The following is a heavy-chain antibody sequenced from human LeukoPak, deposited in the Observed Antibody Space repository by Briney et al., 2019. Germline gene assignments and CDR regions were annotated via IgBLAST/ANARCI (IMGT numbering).Heavy chain of an antibody. J-gene: IGHJ5*02. D-gene: IGHD6-13*01. V-gene: IGHV3-23*01. CDR3: AKAEGGAAAGTNWFDP. Sequence: PGGSLRLSCAASGFTFSSYAMSWVRQAPGKGLEWVSAISGSGGSTYYADSVKGRFTISRDNSKNTLYLQMNSLRAEDTAVYYCAKAEGGAAAGTNWFDPWGQGTLVTVSS. CDR2: ISGSGGST. CDR1: GFTFSSYA.